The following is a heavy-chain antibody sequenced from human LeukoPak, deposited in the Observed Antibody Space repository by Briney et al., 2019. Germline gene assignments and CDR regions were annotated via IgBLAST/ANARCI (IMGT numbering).Heavy chain of an antibody. CDR3: ARHFPSYGYSSGWYRGGTGGFDY. CDR1: GFTFSSYE. CDR2: ISSSSSHI. J-gene: IGHJ4*02. V-gene: IGHV3-48*03. Sequence: GGSLRLSCAASGFTFSSYEMNWVRQAPGKGLEWVSYISSSSSHIYYADSVKGRFTISRDNAKNSLYLKMNSLSAEDTAVYYCARHFPSYGYSSGWYRGGTGGFDYWGQGTLVTVSS. D-gene: IGHD6-19*01.